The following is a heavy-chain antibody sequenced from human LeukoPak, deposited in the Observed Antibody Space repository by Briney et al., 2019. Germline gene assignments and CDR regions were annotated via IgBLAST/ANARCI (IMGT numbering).Heavy chain of an antibody. J-gene: IGHJ4*02. D-gene: IGHD4-17*01. CDR1: GFTVSSNY. CDR3: AKEIWPTVTTPGHTHFDY. Sequence: GGSLRLSCAASGFTVSSNYMSWVRQAPGKRLEWVSVIYSGGSTYYADSVKGRFTISRDNSKNTLYLQMNSLRAEDTAVYYCAKEIWPTVTTPGHTHFDYWGQGTLVTVSS. CDR2: IYSGGST. V-gene: IGHV3-53*01.